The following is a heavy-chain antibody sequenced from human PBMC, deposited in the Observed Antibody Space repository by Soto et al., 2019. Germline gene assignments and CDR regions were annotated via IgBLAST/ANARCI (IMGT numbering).Heavy chain of an antibody. Sequence: GGSLRLSCAASGFTFTNFAMHWVRQAPGKGLEWVAGISYEGSNKYYPDSVRGRFTISRDNSNNTLFLQVNSLRAEDTALYHCAKTVTAWGYYFYGMDVWGQGTTVTVSS. V-gene: IGHV3-30*18. CDR2: ISYEGSNK. D-gene: IGHD2-21*02. J-gene: IGHJ6*02. CDR1: GFTFTNFA. CDR3: AKTVTAWGYYFYGMDV.